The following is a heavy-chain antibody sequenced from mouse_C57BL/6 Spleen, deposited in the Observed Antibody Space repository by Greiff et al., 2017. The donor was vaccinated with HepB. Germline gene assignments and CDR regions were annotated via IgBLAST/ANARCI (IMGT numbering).Heavy chain of an antibody. CDR3: ASGDGYDGGLDY. Sequence: EVQLQQSGPELVKPGASVKISCKASGYTFTDYYMHWVRQSHGKSLEWIGDINPNNGGTNYTQKVKGKATLTGDKSSNTAYMELRSLTSEDSAVYYCASGDGYDGGLDYWGQGTSVTVSA. V-gene: IGHV1-26*01. CDR1: GYTFTDYY. J-gene: IGHJ3*01. CDR2: INPNNGGT. D-gene: IGHD2-2*01.